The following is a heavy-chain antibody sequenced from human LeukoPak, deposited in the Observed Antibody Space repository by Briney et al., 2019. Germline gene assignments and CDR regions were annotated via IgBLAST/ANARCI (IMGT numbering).Heavy chain of an antibody. CDR1: GYTFTSYD. CDR2: MNPNSGNT. V-gene: IGHV1-8*01. CDR3: ARRIGYCSGGSCYTGGNWFDP. D-gene: IGHD2-15*01. Sequence: ASVKVSCKASGYTFTSYDINWVRQATGQGPEWMGWMNPNSGNTGYAQKFQGRVTMTTDTSTSTAYMELRSLRSDDTAVYYCARRIGYCSGGSCYTGGNWFDPWGQGTLVTVSS. J-gene: IGHJ5*02.